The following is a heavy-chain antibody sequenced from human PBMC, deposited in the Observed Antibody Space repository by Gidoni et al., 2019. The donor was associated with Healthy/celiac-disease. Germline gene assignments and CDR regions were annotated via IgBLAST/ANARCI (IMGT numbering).Heavy chain of an antibody. CDR3: ARARIVAAPTYGYYYYYMDV. J-gene: IGHJ6*03. Sequence: QVQLQQWGAGLLKPSETLSLTCAVYGGSFSGYFWSWIRQPPGKGLGWIGEINHSGSTSNNPSLKSRVTISVDTSKNQFSLRLSSVTAADTAVDYCARARIVAAPTYGYYYYYMDVWGKGTAVTVSS. D-gene: IGHD6-13*01. CDR2: INHSGST. V-gene: IGHV4-34*01. CDR1: GGSFSGYF.